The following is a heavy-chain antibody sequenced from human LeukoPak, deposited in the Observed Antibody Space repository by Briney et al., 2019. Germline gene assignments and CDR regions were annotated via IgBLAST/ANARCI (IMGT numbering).Heavy chain of an antibody. J-gene: IGHJ4*02. D-gene: IGHD1-14*01. CDR1: GFTFSSNW. Sequence: GGSLRLSCVASGFTFSSNWMSWVRQAPGKGLEWGDNIKQDGSGKYYVDSVKGRFTISRDNAKNSLYLQMNSLRAEATAVYYCATETNGRHYDYWGQGTLLTVSS. CDR3: ATETNGRHYDY. CDR2: IKQDGSGK. V-gene: IGHV3-7*01.